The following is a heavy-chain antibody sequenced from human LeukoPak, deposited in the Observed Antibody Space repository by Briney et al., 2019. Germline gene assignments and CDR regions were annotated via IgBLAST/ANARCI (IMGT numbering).Heavy chain of an antibody. V-gene: IGHV3-7*01. CDR2: IKKDGSDK. J-gene: IGHJ4*02. D-gene: IGHD1-1*01. Sequence: GGSLRLSCAASVFPFTSYWMSWVRQAPGKGLEWVANIKKDGSDKYYVDSVKGRFSISREHAKNSLYLQLNCLSADDTAVYYGARLTGTTRFDDGGKGTLLTVSS. CDR1: VFPFTSYW. CDR3: ARLTGTTRFDD.